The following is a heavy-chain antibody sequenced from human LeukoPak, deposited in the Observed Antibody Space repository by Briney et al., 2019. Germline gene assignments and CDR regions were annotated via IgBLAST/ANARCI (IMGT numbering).Heavy chain of an antibody. J-gene: IGHJ4*02. CDR1: GYSISSGYY. Sequence: PSETLSLTCAVSGYSISSGYYWGWIRQPPGKGLEWIGSIYHSGSTYYNPSLKSRVTISVDTSKNQFSLKLSSVTAADTAVYYCARLPYSXXGGVWGQGTLVTVSS. CDR2: IYHSGST. D-gene: IGHD4-11*01. CDR3: ARLPYSXXGGV. V-gene: IGHV4-38-2*01.